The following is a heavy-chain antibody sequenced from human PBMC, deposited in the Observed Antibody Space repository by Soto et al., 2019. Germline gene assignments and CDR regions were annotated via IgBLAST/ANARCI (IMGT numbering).Heavy chain of an antibody. D-gene: IGHD3-16*02. CDR2: ISWNSGSI. CDR3: AKDSRALSSYYDYIWGSYRKDKGSRYYYYYYMDV. CDR1: GFTFDDYA. V-gene: IGHV3-9*01. J-gene: IGHJ6*03. Sequence: GGSLRLSCAASGFTFDDYAMHWVRQAPGKGLEWVSGISWNSGSIGYADSVKGRFTISRDNAKNSLYLQMNSLRAEDTALYYCAKDSRALSSYYDYIWGSYRKDKGSRYYYYYYMDVWGKGTTVTVSS.